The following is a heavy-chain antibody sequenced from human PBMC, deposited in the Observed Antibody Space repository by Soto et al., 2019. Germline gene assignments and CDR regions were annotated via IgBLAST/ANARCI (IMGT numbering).Heavy chain of an antibody. Sequence: QVQLVQSGGGLVKSGGSLRLSCAASGFTLSDNYMSWIRQAPGKGLEWVSYFSNRSSYTSYADSVKGRFTIPRDNAKNSLHLQMNSPTAEDTAVYYCAREGRSSSIFDYWCQGTLVTVSS. CDR2: FSNRSSYT. J-gene: IGHJ4*02. CDR1: GFTLSDNY. D-gene: IGHD6-6*01. CDR3: AREGRSSSIFDY. V-gene: IGHV3-11*06.